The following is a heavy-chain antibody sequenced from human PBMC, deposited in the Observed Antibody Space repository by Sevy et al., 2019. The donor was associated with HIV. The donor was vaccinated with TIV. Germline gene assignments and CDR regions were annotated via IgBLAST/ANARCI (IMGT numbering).Heavy chain of an antibody. J-gene: IGHJ4*02. CDR1: GGTFSSYG. CDR3: ARGGGNGWYYFDY. CDR2: IIPILGTV. V-gene: IGHV1-69*10. D-gene: IGHD6-19*01. Sequence: ASVKVSCKASGGTFSSYGISWVRQAPGQGLEWMGGIIPILGTVNYAQKFQGRVTITADKCTKKAYMELSSLRSEDTAVYYCARGGGNGWYYFDYWGQETLVTVSS.